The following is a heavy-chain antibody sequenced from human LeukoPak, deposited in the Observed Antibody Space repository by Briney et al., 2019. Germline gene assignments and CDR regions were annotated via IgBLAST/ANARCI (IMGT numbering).Heavy chain of an antibody. CDR3: ARDRYDSSGYYYEFDY. CDR1: GFTFSSYA. V-gene: IGHV3-23*01. J-gene: IGHJ4*02. Sequence: GGSLRLSCAASGFTFSSYAMSWVSQAPGKGLEWVSAISGSGGSTYYADSVKGRFTISRDNSKNTLYLQMNSLRAEDTAVYYCARDRYDSSGYYYEFDYWGQGTLVTVSS. CDR2: ISGSGGST. D-gene: IGHD3-22*01.